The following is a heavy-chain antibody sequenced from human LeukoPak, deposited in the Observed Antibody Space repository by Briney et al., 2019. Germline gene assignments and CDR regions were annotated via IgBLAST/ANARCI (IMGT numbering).Heavy chain of an antibody. J-gene: IGHJ4*02. CDR2: INPNSGGT. Sequence: GASVKVSCKASGYTFTGYYMHWVRQAPGQGLEWMGWINPNSGGTNYAQKFQGRVTMTSDTSISTAYMELSRLRSDDTAVYYCARTLYYYDSSGYLGGYWGQGTLVTVSS. V-gene: IGHV1-2*02. CDR3: ARTLYYYDSSGYLGGY. D-gene: IGHD3-22*01. CDR1: GYTFTGYY.